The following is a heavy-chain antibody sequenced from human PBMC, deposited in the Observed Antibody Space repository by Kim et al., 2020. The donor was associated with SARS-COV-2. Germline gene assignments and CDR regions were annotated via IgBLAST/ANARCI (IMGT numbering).Heavy chain of an antibody. D-gene: IGHD1-26*01. CDR3: ARSSLLYFDY. V-gene: IGHV1-2*02. Sequence: GGTTHGQRFQGRVTMTRDPSISAVYLVLTRLRSDDTAVYYCARSSLLYFDYWGQGTLVTVSS. J-gene: IGHJ4*02. CDR2: GGT.